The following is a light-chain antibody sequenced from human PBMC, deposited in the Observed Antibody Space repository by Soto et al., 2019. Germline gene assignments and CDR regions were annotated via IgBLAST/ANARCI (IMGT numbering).Light chain of an antibody. CDR2: LNSDGRH. J-gene: IGLJ3*02. V-gene: IGLV4-69*01. Sequence: QIVLTQSPSASASLGASVNLTCTLSSGHSSNAIAWHQQQPEKGPRYLMKLNSDGRHSKGDGIPDRFSGSSSGAERYLTISNLQSDDEADYYCQTWGTGIRVFGGGTKLTVL. CDR1: SGHSSNA. CDR3: QTWGTGIRV.